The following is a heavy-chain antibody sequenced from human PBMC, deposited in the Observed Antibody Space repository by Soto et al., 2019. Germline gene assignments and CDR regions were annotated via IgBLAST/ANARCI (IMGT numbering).Heavy chain of an antibody. CDR1: GFTFSSYA. CDR3: AKSFDYDILTGSHPASFDY. V-gene: IGHV3-23*01. CDR2: ISGSGGST. Sequence: GGSLRLSCAASGFTFSSYAMSWVRQAPGKGLEWVSGISGSGGSTYYADSVKGRFTISRDNSKNTLYLQMNSLRAEDTAVYYCAKSFDYDILTGSHPASFDYWGQGTLVTVSS. D-gene: IGHD3-9*01. J-gene: IGHJ4*02.